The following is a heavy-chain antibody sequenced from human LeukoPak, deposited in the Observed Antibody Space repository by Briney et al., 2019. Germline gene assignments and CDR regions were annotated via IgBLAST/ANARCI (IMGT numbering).Heavy chain of an antibody. D-gene: IGHD6-19*01. CDR3: ARDHIAVAAFDY. CDR1: GFTFSSYS. CDR2: ISSSSSYI. Sequence: PGGSLRLSCAASGFTFSSYSMNWVRQAPGKGLEWVSSISSSSSYIYYADSVKGRFTISRDNAKNSLYLQMNRLRAEDTAVYYCARDHIAVAAFDYWGQGTLVTVSS. V-gene: IGHV3-21*01. J-gene: IGHJ4*02.